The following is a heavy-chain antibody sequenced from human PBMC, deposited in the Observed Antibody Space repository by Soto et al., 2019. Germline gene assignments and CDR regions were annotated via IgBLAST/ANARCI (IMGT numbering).Heavy chain of an antibody. J-gene: IGHJ4*02. D-gene: IGHD5-12*01. Sequence: SETLSLPCPVSGCSMSSGDYYWSWIRQPPGKGLEWIGYIYYSGSTYYNPSLKSRVTISVDTSKNQFSLKLSSVTAADTAVYYCARERGDGYNRGGFVSWGQGTLVTVSS. CDR3: ARERGDGYNRGGFVS. CDR1: GCSMSSGDYY. V-gene: IGHV4-30-4*01. CDR2: IYYSGST.